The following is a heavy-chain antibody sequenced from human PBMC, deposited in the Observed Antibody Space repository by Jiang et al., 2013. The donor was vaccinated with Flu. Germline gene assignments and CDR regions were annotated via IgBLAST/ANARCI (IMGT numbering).Heavy chain of an antibody. J-gene: IGHJ5*02. V-gene: IGHV3-48*01. CDR2: ISSSSSTI. CDR3: ARVMARELRYFDLGWFDH. CDR1: GFTFSKYD. Sequence: QLVESGGGLVQPGGSLRLSCEASGFTFSKYDMIWVRQAPGKGLEWISYISSSSSTIYFADSVKGRFTISRDNAKNSLDLQMNSLRAEDTAVYYCARVMARELRYFDLGWFDHWGQGSLVTVSS. D-gene: IGHD3-9*01.